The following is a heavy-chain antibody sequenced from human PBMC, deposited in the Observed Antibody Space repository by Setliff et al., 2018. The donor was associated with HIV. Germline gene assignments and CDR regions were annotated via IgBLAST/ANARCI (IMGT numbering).Heavy chain of an antibody. CDR2: IRYDGSNK. D-gene: IGHD3-9*01. CDR1: GFAFSTFG. CDR3: AKDESTDWRTFDF. Sequence: LRLSCAASGFAFSTFGMHWVRQAPGKGLEWVAVIRYDGSNKYYADSVKGRFTISRDNSKNTLYLQMNSLRAEDTAIYYCAKDESTDWRTFDFWGQGTMVTVSS. V-gene: IGHV3-33*06. J-gene: IGHJ3*01.